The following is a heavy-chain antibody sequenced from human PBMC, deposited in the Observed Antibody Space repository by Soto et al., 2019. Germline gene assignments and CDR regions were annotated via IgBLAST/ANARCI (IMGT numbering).Heavy chain of an antibody. Sequence: QVQLQQWGAGLLKPSETLSLTCAVYGGSFSGYYWSWIRQPPGKGLEWIGEINHSGSTNYNPSLKSRVTISVDTSKNQFSLKLSSVTAADTAVYYCATRYCSSTSCYEYYFDCWGPGTLVTVSS. D-gene: IGHD2-2*01. CDR2: INHSGST. CDR1: GGSFSGYY. CDR3: ATRYCSSTSCYEYYFDC. J-gene: IGHJ4*02. V-gene: IGHV4-34*01.